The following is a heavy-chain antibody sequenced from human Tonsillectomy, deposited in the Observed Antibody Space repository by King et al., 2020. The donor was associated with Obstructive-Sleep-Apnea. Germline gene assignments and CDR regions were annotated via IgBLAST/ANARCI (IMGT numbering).Heavy chain of an antibody. D-gene: IGHD3-10*01. CDR2: IRWNSGNI. V-gene: IGHV3-9*01. CDR3: AKVMGFGTGGGFDY. Sequence: QLVQSGGGLVQPGRPLRLSCAASGFNLDDYAMHWVRQVPGKGLEWVSGIRWNSGNIGYADSVKGRFTITRDNAKTSLYLQMHSLRAEDTALYYCAKVMGFGTGGGFDYWGQGALVTVFS. J-gene: IGHJ4*02. CDR1: GFNLDDYA.